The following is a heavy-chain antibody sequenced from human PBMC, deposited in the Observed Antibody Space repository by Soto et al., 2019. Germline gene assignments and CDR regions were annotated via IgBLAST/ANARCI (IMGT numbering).Heavy chain of an antibody. Sequence: SETLSLTCTVSGGSISSPYWSWIRQPPGKGLEWIGYVYYSGSTTYNPSLKSRVTISLDTSKNQFSLKLSSVTAADTAVYYCARDRTTVVTPGSYYFDYWGQGTLVTVSS. CDR1: GGSISSPY. CDR2: VYYSGST. CDR3: ARDRTTVVTPGSYYFDY. V-gene: IGHV4-59*11. D-gene: IGHD4-17*01. J-gene: IGHJ4*02.